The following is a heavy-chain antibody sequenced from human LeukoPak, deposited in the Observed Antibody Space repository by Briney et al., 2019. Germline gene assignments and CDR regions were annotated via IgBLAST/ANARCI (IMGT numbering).Heavy chain of an antibody. V-gene: IGHV4-34*01. CDR3: ASFADGSGSYPFDY. D-gene: IGHD3-10*01. J-gene: IGHJ4*02. Sequence: SETLSLTCAVYGGSFSGYYWSWIRQPPGKGLEWIGEINHSGSTNYNPSLKSRVTISVDTSKNQFSLKLSSVTAADTAVYYCASFADGSGSYPFDYWGQGTLVTVSS. CDR1: GGSFSGYY. CDR2: INHSGST.